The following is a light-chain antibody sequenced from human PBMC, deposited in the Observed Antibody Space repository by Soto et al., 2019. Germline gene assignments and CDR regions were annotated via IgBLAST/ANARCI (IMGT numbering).Light chain of an antibody. CDR3: QQSAKSPRT. CDR1: QTINNY. V-gene: IGKV1-39*01. Sequence: DLPMTQSPSSLSASVGDRVTITCRASQTINNYVSWYQQKPWKAPKSLIYAASTLQRGVPTRFSGSGSGTDFTLTINSLQPEDSAIYYCQQSAKSPRTFGQGTKVEI. J-gene: IGKJ1*01. CDR2: AAS.